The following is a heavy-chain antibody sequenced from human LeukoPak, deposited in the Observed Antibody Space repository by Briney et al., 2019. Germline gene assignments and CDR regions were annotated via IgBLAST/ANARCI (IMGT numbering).Heavy chain of an antibody. Sequence: ASVKVSCKASGGTFSSYAISWVRQAPGQGLEWMGWINPNSGGTNYAQKFQGRVTMTRDTSISTAYMELSRLRSDDTAVYYCARERIAGDAFDIWGQGTMVTVSS. CDR3: ARERIAGDAFDI. J-gene: IGHJ3*02. D-gene: IGHD6-13*01. CDR2: INPNSGGT. CDR1: GGTFSSYA. V-gene: IGHV1-2*02.